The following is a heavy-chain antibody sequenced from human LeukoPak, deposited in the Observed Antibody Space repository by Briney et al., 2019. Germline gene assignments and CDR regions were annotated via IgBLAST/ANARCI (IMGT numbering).Heavy chain of an antibody. Sequence: GGSLRLSCAASGFTVSSNYMSWVRQAPGKGLEWVSVIYSGGSTYYADSVKGRFTISRDNSKNTLYLQMNSLRAEDTAVYYCASIAVAGRGPFDYWGQGTLVTVSS. D-gene: IGHD6-19*01. CDR1: GFTVSSNY. V-gene: IGHV3-66*01. CDR3: ASIAVAGRGPFDY. J-gene: IGHJ4*02. CDR2: IYSGGST.